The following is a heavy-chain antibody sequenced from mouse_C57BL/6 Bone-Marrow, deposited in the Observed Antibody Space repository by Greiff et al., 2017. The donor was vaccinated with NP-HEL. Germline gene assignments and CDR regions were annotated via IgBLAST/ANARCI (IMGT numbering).Heavy chain of an antibody. CDR2: IYPSDSET. D-gene: IGHD1-1*01. CDR3: ASHYYGSPYYFDY. J-gene: IGHJ2*01. Sequence: VKLQQPGAELVRPGSSVKLSCKASGYTFTSYWMDWVKQRPGQGLEWIGNIYPSDSETHYNQKFKDKATLTVDKSSSTAYMQLSSLTSEDSAVYYCASHYYGSPYYFDYWGQGTTLTVSS. V-gene: IGHV1-61*01. CDR1: GYTFTSYW.